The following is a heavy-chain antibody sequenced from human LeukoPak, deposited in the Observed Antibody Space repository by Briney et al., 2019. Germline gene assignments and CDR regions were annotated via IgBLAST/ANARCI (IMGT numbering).Heavy chain of an antibody. CDR1: GGSISSYY. V-gene: IGHV4-59*01. D-gene: IGHD6-13*01. Sequence: PSETLSLTCTVSGGSISSYYWSWIRQPPGKGLEWIGYIYYSGSTNYNPSLKSRVTISVDTSKNQFSLKLSSVTAADTAVYYCAKFGIAPTLPGWFDPWGQGTLVTVSS. CDR2: IYYSGST. CDR3: AKFGIAPTLPGWFDP. J-gene: IGHJ5*02.